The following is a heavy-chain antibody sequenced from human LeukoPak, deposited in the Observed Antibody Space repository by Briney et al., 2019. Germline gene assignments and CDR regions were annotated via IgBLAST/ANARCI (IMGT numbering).Heavy chain of an antibody. J-gene: IGHJ5*02. Sequence: SETLSLTCTVSGGSISSSSYYWGWIRQPPGKGLEWIGSIYYSGSTYYNPSLESRVTISVDTSKNQFSLKLSSVTAADTAVYYCARGGNPRILWFGEFPQVEVWFDPWGQGTLVTVSS. V-gene: IGHV4-39*07. CDR2: IYYSGST. D-gene: IGHD3-10*01. CDR3: ARGGNPRILWFGEFPQVEVWFDP. CDR1: GGSISSSSYY.